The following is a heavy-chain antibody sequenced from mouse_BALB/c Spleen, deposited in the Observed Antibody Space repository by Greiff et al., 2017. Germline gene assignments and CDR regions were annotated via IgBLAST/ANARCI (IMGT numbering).Heavy chain of an antibody. Sequence: EVKLVESGPGLVKPSQSLSLTCSVTGYSITSGYYWNWIRQFPGNKLEWMGYISYDGSNNYNPSLKNRISITRDTSKNQFFLKLNSVTTEDTATYYCARVDYGNSLFAYWGQGTLVTVSA. J-gene: IGHJ3*01. V-gene: IGHV3-6*02. CDR2: ISYDGSN. CDR1: GYSITSGYY. CDR3: ARVDYGNSLFAY. D-gene: IGHD2-1*01.